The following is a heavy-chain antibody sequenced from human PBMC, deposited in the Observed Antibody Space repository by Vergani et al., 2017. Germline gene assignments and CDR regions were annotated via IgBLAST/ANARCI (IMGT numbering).Heavy chain of an antibody. CDR2: ISWNSGSI. Sequence: EVQLVESGGGLVQPGRSLRLSCAASGFTFDDYAMHWVRQAPGKGLEWVSGISWNSGSIGYADSVKGRFTISRDNAKNSLYLQMNSLRAEDSALYYCAKVYGSGSYYLWGPPPEYYFDYWGQGTLVTVSS. V-gene: IGHV3-9*01. CDR1: GFTFDDYA. D-gene: IGHD3-10*01. J-gene: IGHJ4*02. CDR3: AKVYGSGSYYLWGPPPEYYFDY.